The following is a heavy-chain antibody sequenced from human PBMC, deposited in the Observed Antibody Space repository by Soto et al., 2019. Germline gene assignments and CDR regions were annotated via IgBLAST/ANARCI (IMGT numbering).Heavy chain of an antibody. V-gene: IGHV1-3*01. CDR3: AVPEAGDFHY. J-gene: IGHJ4*02. Sequence: GASVKVSCKASGYTFTDSAIHWVRQAPGQSLELLGWIAPGNGNTKYSQKFQGRVTITRDTSATTAYMELSSLRSEDTAVYYCAVPEAGDFHYWGQGALVTVSS. D-gene: IGHD6-13*01. CDR2: IAPGNGNT. CDR1: GYTFTDSA.